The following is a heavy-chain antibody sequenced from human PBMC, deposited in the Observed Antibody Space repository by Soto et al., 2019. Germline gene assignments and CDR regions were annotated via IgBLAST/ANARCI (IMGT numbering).Heavy chain of an antibody. CDR1: GFSFSSYS. V-gene: IGHV3-30-3*01. CDR2: VSFDGSNK. CDR3: VKGEYYYDSSGYYPFDY. D-gene: IGHD3-22*01. J-gene: IGHJ4*02. Sequence: GGSLRLSCAASGFSFSSYSMHWVRQAPCKGLEWVAVVSFDGSNKYYANSVKDRFTVSRDNSKNTMYVQMNSLKPEDTAVYYCVKGEYYYDSSGYYPFDYWGQGTLVTVSS.